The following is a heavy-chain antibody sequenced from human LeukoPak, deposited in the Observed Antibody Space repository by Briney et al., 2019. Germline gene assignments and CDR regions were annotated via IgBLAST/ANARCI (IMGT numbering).Heavy chain of an antibody. CDR3: ARDGSGHNFDY. CDR1: GLTFTYFG. Sequence: GGSQRLSCAASGLTFTYFGMHWVRQAPGKGLGCVSFIFSHGSNRYYADSGRGRFTISRDTSMNTLYLQINRVRAEQTAVYYCARDGSGHNFDYWGQGTLVTVSS. CDR2: IFSHGSNR. V-gene: IGHV3-33*01. D-gene: IGHD1-26*01. J-gene: IGHJ4*02.